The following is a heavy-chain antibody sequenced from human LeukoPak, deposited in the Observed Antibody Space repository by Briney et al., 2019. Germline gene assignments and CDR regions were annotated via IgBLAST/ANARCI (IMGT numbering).Heavy chain of an antibody. CDR3: ARGSGSYGGAFDY. Sequence: GGSLRLSCAASGFTFSYYWMNWVRQALGRRLEWVASIKQDGSDKYYVDSVKGRFTISRDNAKNSLHLQMNSLRVEDTAVYYCARGSGSYGGAFDYWGQGTLVTVSS. D-gene: IGHD1-26*01. CDR1: GFTFSYYW. J-gene: IGHJ4*02. V-gene: IGHV3-7*01. CDR2: IKQDGSDK.